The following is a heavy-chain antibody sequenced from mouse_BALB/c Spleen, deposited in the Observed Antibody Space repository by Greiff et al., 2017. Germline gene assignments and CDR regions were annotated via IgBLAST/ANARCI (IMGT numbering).Heavy chain of an antibody. J-gene: IGHJ3*01. CDR2: INSNGGST. CDR1: GFTFSSYG. Sequence: EVNVVESGGGLVQPGGSLKLSCAASGFTFSSYGMSWVRQTPDKRLELVATINSNGGSTYYPDSVKGRFTISRDNAKNTLYLQMSSLKSEDTAMYYCAREGGYYGSSTFAYWGQGTLVTVSA. D-gene: IGHD1-1*01. V-gene: IGHV5-6-3*01. CDR3: AREGGYYGSSTFAY.